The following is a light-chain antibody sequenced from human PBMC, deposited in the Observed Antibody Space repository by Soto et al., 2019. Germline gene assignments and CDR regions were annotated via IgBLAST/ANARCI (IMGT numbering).Light chain of an antibody. Sequence: QSVRTQPASVSGVPGQSSAISCTETSSDVGGYGYVSWYQQLPGKAPKLMIYDVNNRPSGASNRFSGSKSGNTASLTISGLQAEDEADYYCSSYTSSSTHVFGTGTKVTVL. CDR3: SSYTSSSTHV. V-gene: IGLV2-14*03. CDR2: DVN. J-gene: IGLJ1*01. CDR1: SSDVGGYGY.